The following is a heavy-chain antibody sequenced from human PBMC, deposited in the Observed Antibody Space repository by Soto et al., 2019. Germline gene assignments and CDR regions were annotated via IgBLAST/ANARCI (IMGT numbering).Heavy chain of an antibody. V-gene: IGHV1-18*01. J-gene: IGHJ6*02. D-gene: IGHD2-2*01. CDR1: GYTFTSYG. CDR3: ARYEDISTSSRDYYYGMDA. CDR2: ISAYNGNT. Sequence: GASVKVSCKASGYTFTSYGISWVRQAPGQGLEWMGWISAYNGNTNYAQKLQGRVTMTTDTSTSTAYMELRSLRSDDTAVYYCARYEDISTSSRDYYYGMDAWGPGTTVTVSS.